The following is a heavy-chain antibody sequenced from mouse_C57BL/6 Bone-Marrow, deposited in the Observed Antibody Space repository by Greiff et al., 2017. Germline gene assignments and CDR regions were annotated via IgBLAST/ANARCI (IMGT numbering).Heavy chain of an antibody. V-gene: IGHV1-9*01. D-gene: IGHD2-3*01. J-gene: IGHJ1*03. CDR1: GYTFTGYW. Sequence: VQLQQSGAELMKPGASVKLSCKATGYTFTGYWIAWVKQRPGHGLEWIGEILPGSGSTNYTEKFKGKATFTADPSSNQANLQLSSLTPKDAAISYCALSGYYDTYWYFDVWGTGTTLTVSS. CDR2: ILPGSGST. CDR3: ALSGYYDTYWYFDV.